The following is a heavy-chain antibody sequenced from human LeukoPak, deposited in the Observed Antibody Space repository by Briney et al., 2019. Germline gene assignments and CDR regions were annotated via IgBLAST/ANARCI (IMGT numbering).Heavy chain of an antibody. CDR1: GFTFSSYE. CDR3: AKDVAYCSRTSCYVNFDY. CDR2: ISSSGSTI. V-gene: IGHV3-48*03. J-gene: IGHJ4*02. D-gene: IGHD2-2*01. Sequence: PGGSLRLSCAASGFTFSSYEMNWVRQAPGKGLEWVSYISSSGSTIYYADSVKGRFTISRDNSKNTLYLQMNSLRAEDTAVYYCAKDVAYCSRTSCYVNFDYWGQGTLVTVSS.